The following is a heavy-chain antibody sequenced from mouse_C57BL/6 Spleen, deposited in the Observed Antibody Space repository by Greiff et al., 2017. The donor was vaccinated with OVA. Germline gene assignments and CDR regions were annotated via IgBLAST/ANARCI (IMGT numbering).Heavy chain of an antibody. J-gene: IGHJ2*01. CDR1: GFSLTSYG. Sequence: QVQLKESGPGLVQPSQSLSITCTVSGFSLTSYGVHWVRQSPGQGLEWLGGIWRGGSTDYNAAFISRLSISKDNSKSHVFFKRNSLQADDTAIYYCARTNYGSSLDYWGQGTTLTVAS. V-gene: IGHV2-2*01. D-gene: IGHD1-1*01. CDR2: IWRGGST. CDR3: ARTNYGSSLDY.